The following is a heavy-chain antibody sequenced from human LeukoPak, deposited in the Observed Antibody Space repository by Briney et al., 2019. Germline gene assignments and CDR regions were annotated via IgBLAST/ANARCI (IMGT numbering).Heavy chain of an antibody. CDR2: IKQDGSQR. V-gene: IGHV3-7*03. J-gene: IGHJ3*02. CDR3: ARFPFYYDDSSGYYPSPHAFDI. CDR1: GFTFSSYW. D-gene: IGHD3-22*01. Sequence: GGSLRLSCAASGFTFSSYWMSWVRQAPGKGPEWVANIKQDGSQRNYVDSVKGRFTISRDNAKNSLYLQMNSLRAEDTAVYYCARFPFYYDDSSGYYPSPHAFDIWGQGTMVTVSS.